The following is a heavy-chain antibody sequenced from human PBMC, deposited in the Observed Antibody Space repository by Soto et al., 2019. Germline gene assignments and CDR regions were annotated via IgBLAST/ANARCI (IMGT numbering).Heavy chain of an antibody. V-gene: IGHV1-18*01. J-gene: IGHJ4*02. Sequence: ASVKVSCKASGYTFTSYGISWVRQAPGQGLEWMGWISAYNGNTNYAQKLQGRVTMTTDASTSTAYMELRSLRSDDTAVYYCAISSWSSLGYCSGGSCYFDYWGQATLVTVSS. CDR2: ISAYNGNT. CDR1: GYTFTSYG. CDR3: AISSWSSLGYCSGGSCYFDY. D-gene: IGHD2-15*01.